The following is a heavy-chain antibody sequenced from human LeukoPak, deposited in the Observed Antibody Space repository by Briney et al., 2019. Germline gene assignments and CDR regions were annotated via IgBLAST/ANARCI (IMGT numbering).Heavy chain of an antibody. Sequence: AASVKVSCKASGYTFTSYGISWVRQAPGQGLEWMGWISAYNGNTNYAQKLQGRVTMTTDTSTSTAYMELRSLRSDDTAVYYCARVGYYDSSGYYSREFDYWGQGTLVTVSS. CDR2: ISAYNGNT. V-gene: IGHV1-18*01. D-gene: IGHD3-22*01. J-gene: IGHJ4*02. CDR3: ARVGYYDSSGYYSREFDY. CDR1: GYTFTSYG.